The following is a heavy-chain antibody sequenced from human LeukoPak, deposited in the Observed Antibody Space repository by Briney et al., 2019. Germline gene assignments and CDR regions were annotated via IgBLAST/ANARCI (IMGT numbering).Heavy chain of an antibody. CDR3: AKDSEMGIIRAFDY. J-gene: IGHJ4*02. CDR2: IRFDGSNT. V-gene: IGHV3-30*02. Sequence: GGSLRLSCAASGFTFTTYGIHWVRQAPGKGLEWVAFIRFDGSNTYYADPVKGRFTISRDNSKNTLYLQMNSLRAEDTAVYYCAKDSEMGIIRAFDYWGQGTLVTVSS. CDR1: GFTFTTYG. D-gene: IGHD5-24*01.